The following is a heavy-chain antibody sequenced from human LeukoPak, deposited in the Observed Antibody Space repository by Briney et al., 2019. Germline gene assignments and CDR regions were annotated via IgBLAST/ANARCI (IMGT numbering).Heavy chain of an antibody. CDR3: ARPRGTIYARDAFDI. CDR1: GYTFTNYG. J-gene: IGHJ3*02. V-gene: IGHV1-18*01. D-gene: IGHD3-9*01. CDR2: ITAYSGNT. Sequence: GASVKVSCRASGYTFTNYGVNWVRQAPGQGLEWLGWITAYSGNTNYAQKLQGRVTMTTDTSTSTAYMELRSLRSDDTAVYYCARPRGTIYARDAFDIWGQGTMVTVSS.